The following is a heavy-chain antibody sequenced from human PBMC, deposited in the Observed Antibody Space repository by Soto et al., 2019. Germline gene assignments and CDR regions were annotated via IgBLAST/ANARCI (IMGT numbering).Heavy chain of an antibody. CDR1: GDSVSSGY. J-gene: IGHJ4*02. CDR3: SGGRIGTRRDY. V-gene: IGHV4-59*02. Sequence: PSETLSLTCNVSGDSVSSGYWSWIRQPPGKGLEWIGFMYLGGSFNYNPSLASRVTISVETSKNQFSMRMTSVTAADTAVYYCSGGRIGTRRDYCGQGTLVTVSS. D-gene: IGHD2-2*01. CDR2: MYLGGSF.